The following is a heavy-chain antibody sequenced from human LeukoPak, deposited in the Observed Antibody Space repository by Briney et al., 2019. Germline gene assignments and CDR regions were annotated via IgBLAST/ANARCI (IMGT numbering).Heavy chain of an antibody. CDR3: AKDISSAAFDP. J-gene: IGHJ5*02. D-gene: IGHD3-10*01. V-gene: IGHV3-43*02. CDR1: GSNFDDYA. Sequence: GGSLRLSCEASGSNFDDYAMHWVRQAPGKGLEWVSLISGDGGSTYYADSVKGRFTISRDNSKNSLYLQMNSLRTEDTALYYCAKDISSAAFDPWGRGTLVTVSS. CDR2: ISGDGGST.